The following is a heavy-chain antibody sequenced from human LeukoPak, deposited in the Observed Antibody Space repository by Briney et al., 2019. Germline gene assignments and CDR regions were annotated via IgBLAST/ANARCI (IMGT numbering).Heavy chain of an antibody. CDR2: IWYDGSNK. J-gene: IGHJ4*02. V-gene: IGHV3-33*01. Sequence: GGSLRLSCAASGFTFSSYGMHWVRQAPGKGLEWVAVIWYDGSNKYYADSVKGRFTISRDNSKNTLYPQMYSLRAEDTAVYYCARAGYSGYVGSYYFDYWGQGTLVTVSS. CDR3: ARAGYSGYVGSYYFDY. CDR1: GFTFSSYG. D-gene: IGHD5-12*01.